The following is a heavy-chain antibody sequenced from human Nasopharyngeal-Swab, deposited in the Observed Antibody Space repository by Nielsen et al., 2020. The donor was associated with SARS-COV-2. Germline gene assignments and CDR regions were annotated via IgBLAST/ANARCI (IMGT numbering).Heavy chain of an antibody. V-gene: IGHV4-34*01. CDR2: INHSGST. CDR1: GGHISGYY. D-gene: IGHD6-13*01. CDR3: ARGGSSSWYYYYYGMDV. Sequence: SETLSLTCAVYGGHISGYYWSWIRHPPGKGLGWVGEINHSGSTNYNPSLKSRVTISVDTSKNQFSLKLSSVTAADTAVYYCARGGSSSWYYYYYGMDVWGQGTTVTVSS. J-gene: IGHJ6*02.